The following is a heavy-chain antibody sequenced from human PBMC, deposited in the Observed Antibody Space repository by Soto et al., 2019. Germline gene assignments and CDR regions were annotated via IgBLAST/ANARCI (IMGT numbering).Heavy chain of an antibody. J-gene: IGHJ4*02. D-gene: IGHD5-12*01. CDR3: ARFSGIVATFDY. CDR2: IYSGDST. Sequence: EVQLVETGGGLIQPGGSLRLSCAASGFTVSSNYMSWVRQAPGKGLEWVSVIYSGDSTYYADSVKGRFTISRDNSKNTLYLQMNSLRAEDTAVYYCARFSGIVATFDYWGQGTLVTVSS. V-gene: IGHV3-53*02. CDR1: GFTVSSNY.